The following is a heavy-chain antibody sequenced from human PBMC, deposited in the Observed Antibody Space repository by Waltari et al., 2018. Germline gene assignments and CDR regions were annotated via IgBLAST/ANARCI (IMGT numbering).Heavy chain of an antibody. J-gene: IGHJ4*02. V-gene: IGHV4-34*01. CDR1: GGSFSGYY. CDR2: INHSGST. D-gene: IGHD3-22*01. CDR3: ARGRREYYDSSGYLGPVFSY. Sequence: QVQLQQWGAGLLKPSETLSLTCAVYGGSFSGYYWSWSRQRPGKGLEWIGEINHSGSTNYNPSLKSRVTISVDTSKNQFSLKLSSVTAADTAVYYCARGRREYYDSSGYLGPVFSYWGQGTLVTVSS.